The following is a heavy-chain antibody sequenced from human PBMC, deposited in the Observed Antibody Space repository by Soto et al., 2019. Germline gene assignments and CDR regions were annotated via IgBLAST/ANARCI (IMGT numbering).Heavy chain of an antibody. Sequence: SETLSLTCTVSGGSISSSSYYWGWIRQPPGKGLEWIGSIYYSGSTYYNPSLKSRVTISVDTSKNQFSLKLSSVTAADTALYYCASNLYDFWSGYFDYWGQGTLVTVSS. CDR2: IYYSGST. CDR1: GGSISSSSYY. D-gene: IGHD3-3*01. V-gene: IGHV4-39*01. J-gene: IGHJ4*02. CDR3: ASNLYDFWSGYFDY.